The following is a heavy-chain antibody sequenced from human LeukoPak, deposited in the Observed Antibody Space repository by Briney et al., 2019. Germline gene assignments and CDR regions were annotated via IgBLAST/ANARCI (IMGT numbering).Heavy chain of an antibody. V-gene: IGHV3-74*03. CDR3: ARSGIGRGFDI. Sequence: GGSLRLSCAASAFSMNDFWMHWVRHGPGKGLEWVSRINKDATITTYADSVKGRFTVSRDNVKNMVYLDMNGLRGDDTAVYYCARSGIGRGFDIWGQGATVTVSS. CDR2: INKDATIT. CDR1: AFSMNDFW. D-gene: IGHD2/OR15-2a*01. J-gene: IGHJ3*02.